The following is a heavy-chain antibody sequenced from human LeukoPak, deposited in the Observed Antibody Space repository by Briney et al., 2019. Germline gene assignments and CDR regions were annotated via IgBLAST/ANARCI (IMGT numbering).Heavy chain of an antibody. CDR2: IGGGDT. D-gene: IGHD1-26*01. CDR3: AKDGQSFNSMWDYLDS. V-gene: IGHV3-23*01. Sequence: GGSLRLSCAASGFDFSTYAMSWVRQAPGKGLEWVSGIGGGDTHYADSVKGRFTISRDNSKSTVELHMSSLRVEDTAVYYCAKDGQSFNSMWDYLDSWGRGALVTVSS. CDR1: GFDFSTYA. J-gene: IGHJ4*02.